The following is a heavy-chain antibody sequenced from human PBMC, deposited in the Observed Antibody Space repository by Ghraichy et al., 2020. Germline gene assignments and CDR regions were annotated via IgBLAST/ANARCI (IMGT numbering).Heavy chain of an antibody. CDR2: ISYDGGNK. CDR3: AKDQGPAGYTMIDY. D-gene: IGHD3-22*01. J-gene: IGHJ4*02. CDR1: GFTFSSYG. Sequence: GESLNISCAASGFTFSSYGMHWVRQAPGKGLEWVAVISYDGGNKYYADSVKGRFTISRDNSKNTLYLQMNSLRAEDTAVYYCAKDQGPAGYTMIDYWGQGTLVTVSS. V-gene: IGHV3-30*18.